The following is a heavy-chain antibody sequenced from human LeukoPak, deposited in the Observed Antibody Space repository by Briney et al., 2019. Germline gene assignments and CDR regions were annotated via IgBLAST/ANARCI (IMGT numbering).Heavy chain of an antibody. D-gene: IGHD6-19*01. V-gene: IGHV4-59*01. CDR2: IYYSGNT. CDR1: GRSISTYY. CDR3: ARVFRGGGGGWPDY. J-gene: IGHJ4*02. Sequence: SETLSLTCTVSGRSISTYYWSWIRQPPGKGLEWIGYIYYSGNTNYHPSLKSRVTIPVDTSKNQFSLKLSSVTAADTAVYYCARVFRGGGGGWPDYWGQGTLVTVSS.